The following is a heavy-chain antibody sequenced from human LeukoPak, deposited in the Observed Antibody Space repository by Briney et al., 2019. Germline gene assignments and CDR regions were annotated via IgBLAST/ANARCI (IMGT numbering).Heavy chain of an antibody. J-gene: IGHJ5*02. CDR1: GYTFTGYY. CDR3: ARDRAYGSGSLNWFDP. Sequence: ASVKVSCKAFGYTFTGYYMHWVRQAPGQGLEWMGWINPNSGGTNYAQKFQGRVTMTRDTSISTAYMELSRLRSDDTAVYYCARDRAYGSGSLNWFDPWGQGTLVTVSS. D-gene: IGHD3-10*01. CDR2: INPNSGGT. V-gene: IGHV1-2*02.